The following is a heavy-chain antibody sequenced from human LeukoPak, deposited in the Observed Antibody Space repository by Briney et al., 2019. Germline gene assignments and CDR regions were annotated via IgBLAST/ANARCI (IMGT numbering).Heavy chain of an antibody. V-gene: IGHV3-23*01. D-gene: IGHD5-18*01. CDR1: GFPLSSYA. Sequence: PGGSLRLSCAASGFPLSSYAMSWVRQVPGKGLEWVSATSSSDDGTYYADSVKGRFTVSRDNSKNTLYLQMNSLRAEDTAVYYCAKDPRDHSYGWSWRYFDYWGQGTLVTVSS. CDR2: TSSSDDGT. J-gene: IGHJ4*02. CDR3: AKDPRDHSYGWSWRYFDY.